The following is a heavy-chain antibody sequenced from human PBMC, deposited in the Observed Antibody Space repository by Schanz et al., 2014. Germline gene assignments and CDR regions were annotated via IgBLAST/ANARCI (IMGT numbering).Heavy chain of an antibody. D-gene: IGHD3-9*01. CDR1: GYTLTGFG. CDR3: AFDRDDAYDI. CDR2: IYLSDGST. V-gene: IGHV1-46*01. Sequence: QVLLVQSGAEVKQPGASVKVSCKASGYTLTGFGVSWVRQAPGQGLEWMGRIYLSDGSTRYAQKFQGRVTVTRDTSTTTVYMDLSSLISEDTAVYYCAFDRDDAYDIWGQGTTVTVSS. J-gene: IGHJ3*02.